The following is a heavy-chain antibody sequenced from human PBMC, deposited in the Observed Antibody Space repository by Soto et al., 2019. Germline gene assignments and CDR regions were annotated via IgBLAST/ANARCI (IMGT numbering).Heavy chain of an antibody. V-gene: IGHV3-30-3*01. Sequence: GGSLRLSCAASGFTFSSYAMHWVRQAPGKGLEWVAVISYDGSNKYYADSVKGRFTISRDNSKNTLYLQMNSMRAEDKAEYYCARPYCSSSGCYAKYYDFWSGPPDFYSYYGMDVWGQGTTVTVSS. CDR2: ISYDGSNK. CDR3: ARPYCSSSGCYAKYYDFWSGPPDFYSYYGMDV. CDR1: GFTFSSYA. J-gene: IGHJ6*02. D-gene: IGHD3-3*01.